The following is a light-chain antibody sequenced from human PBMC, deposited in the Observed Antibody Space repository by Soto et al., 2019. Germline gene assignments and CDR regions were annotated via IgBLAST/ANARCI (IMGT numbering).Light chain of an antibody. Sequence: DIQMTQSPSSVSASVGDRVTITCRASQGISSWLAWYQQKPGKAPKLLIYAASSLQSGVPSRFSGSGSGTDFTLTISSLEFGDSAVYYCQQYGSSPTWTFGQGTKVDIK. J-gene: IGKJ1*01. CDR2: AAS. CDR3: QQYGSSPTWT. V-gene: IGKV1-12*01. CDR1: QGISSW.